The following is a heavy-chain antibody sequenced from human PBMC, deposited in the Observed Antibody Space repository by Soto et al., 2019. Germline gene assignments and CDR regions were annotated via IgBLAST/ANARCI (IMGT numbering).Heavy chain of an antibody. D-gene: IGHD3-10*01. Sequence: QVQLVQSGAEVKRPGSSVKVSCKASGDTFSFYSINWVRQAPGLGLEWMGRVNPILSLSNYAQRFQGRVTMTADKSTSTAYMVLSSLTSWDTAIFYCSTSYGAGYRAFDYWGQGAQVIVSS. J-gene: IGHJ4*02. CDR3: STSYGAGYRAFDY. CDR2: VNPILSLS. CDR1: GDTFSFYS. V-gene: IGHV1-69*02.